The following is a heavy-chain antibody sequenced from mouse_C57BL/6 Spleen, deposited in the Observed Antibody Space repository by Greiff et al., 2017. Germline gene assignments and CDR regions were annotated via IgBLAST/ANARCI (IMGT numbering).Heavy chain of an antibody. D-gene: IGHD2-9*01. CDR3: VRAYYGYGRYYYAMDY. J-gene: IGHJ4*01. Sequence: EVHLVESGGGLVQPKGSLKLSCAASGFSFNTYAMNWVRQAPGKGLEWVARIRSKSNNYATYYADSVKDRFTISRDGSDSMLYLQMNNLKTEDTAMYYCVRAYYGYGRYYYAMDYWGQGTSVTVSS. V-gene: IGHV10-1*01. CDR2: IRSKSNNYAT. CDR1: GFSFNTYA.